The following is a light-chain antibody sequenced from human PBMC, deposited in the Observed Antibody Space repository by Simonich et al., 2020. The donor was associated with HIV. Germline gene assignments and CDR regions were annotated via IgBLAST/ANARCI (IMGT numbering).Light chain of an antibody. J-gene: IGLJ3*02. CDR3: CSYAGSYTWV. CDR2: DVT. V-gene: IGLV2-11*01. CDR1: SIDVGGYNY. Sequence: QSALTQPRSGSGSPGQSVTLSCTGTSIDVGGYNYVSWYQQHPGKAPKRMIYDVTKRPSGVPDRFSGSKSGNTASLTISGLQAEDEADYYCCSYAGSYTWVFGGGTKLTVL.